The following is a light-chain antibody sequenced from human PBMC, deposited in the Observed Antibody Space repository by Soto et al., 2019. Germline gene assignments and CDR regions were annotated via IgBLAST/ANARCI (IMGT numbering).Light chain of an antibody. J-gene: IGKJ1*01. Sequence: EIVLTQSPGTLSLSPGERATLSCRASQSVSNSYLAWYQQKPGQAPRLLIYGASTRATGIPDRFSGSGSGTDFTITISRLEPEDFAVYYCQQYGSSPQTFGQGTKVEI. CDR2: GAS. V-gene: IGKV3-20*01. CDR1: QSVSNSY. CDR3: QQYGSSPQT.